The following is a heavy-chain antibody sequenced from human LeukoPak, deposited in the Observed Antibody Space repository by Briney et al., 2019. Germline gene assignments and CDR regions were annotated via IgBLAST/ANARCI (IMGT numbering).Heavy chain of an antibody. CDR3: ARRMTTVTTNWFDP. V-gene: IGHV1-69*04. CDR1: GGTFSSYA. Sequence: SVKVSCKASGGTFSSYAISWVRQAPGQGLEWMGRIIPILGIANYAQKFQGRVTITADKSTSTTYMELSSLRSEDTAVYYCARRMTTVTTNWFDPWGQGTLVTVSS. J-gene: IGHJ5*02. CDR2: IIPILGIA. D-gene: IGHD4-17*01.